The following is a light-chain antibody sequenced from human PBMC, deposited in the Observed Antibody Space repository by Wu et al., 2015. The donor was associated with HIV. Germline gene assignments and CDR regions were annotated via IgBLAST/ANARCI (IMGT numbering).Light chain of an antibody. J-gene: IGKJ3*01. V-gene: IGKV3-20*01. CDR2: GAF. Sequence: EVVMTQSPGTLSMSPGERATLSCRASQNVNSHLAWYQQKPGQAPRVLIYGAFHRVTGIPARFSGSGSGSDFILTISRLEPEDVAVYYCQQYGGSPLFIFGPGDRKWMSN. CDR3: QQYGGSPLFI. CDR1: QNVNSH.